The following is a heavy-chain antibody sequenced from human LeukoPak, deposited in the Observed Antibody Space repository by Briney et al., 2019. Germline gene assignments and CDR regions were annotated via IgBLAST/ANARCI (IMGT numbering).Heavy chain of an antibody. CDR3: ARCLAAQKFDY. D-gene: IGHD6-6*01. CDR2: IYYSGST. V-gene: IGHV4-59*01. CDR1: GPSSSGAC. Sequence: PSETLSLTCTVSGPSSSGACYGWVWQPPCRGQEWIGYIYYSGSTNYNPSLQSRVTISVDTSKNQFSLRRSSVTAADTAVYYCARCLAAQKFDYWGQGTLVTVSS. J-gene: IGHJ4*02.